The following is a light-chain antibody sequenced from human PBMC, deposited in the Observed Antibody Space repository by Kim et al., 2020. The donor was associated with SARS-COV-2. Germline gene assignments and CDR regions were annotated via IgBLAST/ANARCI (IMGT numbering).Light chain of an antibody. CDR2: WAS. CDR3: QQYYSTPPS. Sequence: DIVMTQSPDSLAVLLGERATLNCKSSQTVLYNSNNKNYLAWYQQKPGQAPKLLIYWASIRESGVSDRFSGSGSDTDFTLTISSLQAEDVAVYYCQQYYSTPPSFGQGTKLEI. J-gene: IGKJ2*03. CDR1: QTVLYNSNNKNY. V-gene: IGKV4-1*01.